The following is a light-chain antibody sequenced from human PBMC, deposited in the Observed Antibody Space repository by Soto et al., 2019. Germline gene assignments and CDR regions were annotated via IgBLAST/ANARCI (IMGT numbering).Light chain of an antibody. Sequence: EIVLTQSPGTLSLSPGERAALSCRASQSVNNDYLAWYHQKPGRAPRIVIYGASKRATGIPDRFSGSGSGTDFTLTISRLEPEDFAVYYCQQYGSSPWTFGQGTNVEIK. CDR1: QSVNNDY. CDR3: QQYGSSPWT. V-gene: IGKV3-20*01. J-gene: IGKJ1*01. CDR2: GAS.